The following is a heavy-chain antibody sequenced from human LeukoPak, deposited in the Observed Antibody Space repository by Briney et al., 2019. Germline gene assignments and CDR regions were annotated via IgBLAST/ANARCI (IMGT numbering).Heavy chain of an antibody. CDR2: IYPGDSDT. J-gene: IGHJ3*02. Sequence: KGGESLKISCKGSGYSFSSYWIGWVRQMPGKGLEWMGIIYPGDSDTRYSPSFQGQVTISADKSISTAYLQWSSLKASDTAIYYCARDTSSWYKAFDIWGQGTMVTVSS. V-gene: IGHV5-51*01. D-gene: IGHD6-13*01. CDR3: ARDTSSWYKAFDI. CDR1: GYSFSSYW.